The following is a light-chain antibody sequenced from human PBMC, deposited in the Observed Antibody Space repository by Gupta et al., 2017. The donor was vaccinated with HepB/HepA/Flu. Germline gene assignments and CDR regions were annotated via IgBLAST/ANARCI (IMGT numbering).Light chain of an antibody. Sequence: QSALTQPASVSGSPGQSITISCTGTSSDVGGYNYVSWYQQYPGKAPKLIIYDVNNRPSGVSNRFSGSKSGTTASLTISGLQAEDEAGYYCSSYTTTTTLVFGGGTKLTVL. J-gene: IGLJ2*01. CDR1: SSDVGGYNY. V-gene: IGLV2-14*03. CDR2: DVN. CDR3: SSYTTTTTLV.